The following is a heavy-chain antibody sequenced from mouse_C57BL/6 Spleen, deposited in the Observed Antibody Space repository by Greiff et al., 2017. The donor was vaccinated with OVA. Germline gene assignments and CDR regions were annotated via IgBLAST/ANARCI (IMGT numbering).Heavy chain of an antibody. D-gene: IGHD2-3*01. CDR3: ASYDGYYVPFDY. CDR2: IYPGDGDT. J-gene: IGHJ2*01. CDR1: GYAFSSSW. Sequence: QVQLKESGPELVKPGASVKISCKASGYAFSSSWMNWVKQRPGKGLEWIGRIYPGDGDTNYNGKFKGKATLTADKSSSTAYMQLSSLTSEDSAVYFCASYDGYYVPFDYWGQGTTLTVSS. V-gene: IGHV1-82*01.